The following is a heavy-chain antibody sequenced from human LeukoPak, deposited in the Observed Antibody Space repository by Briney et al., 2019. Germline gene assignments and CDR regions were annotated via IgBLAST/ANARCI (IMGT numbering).Heavy chain of an antibody. CDR1: GGSISSSSYY. Sequence: SETLSLICTVSGGSISSSSYYWGWIRQPPGKGLEWIGNIYHSGSTYYNPSLKSRVTISVDTSKNQFSLKLSSVTAADTAVYFCFADRGGDQGDSWGQGTLVTVSS. CDR3: FADRGGDQGDS. J-gene: IGHJ4*02. CDR2: IYHSGST. V-gene: IGHV4-39*07. D-gene: IGHD3-16*01.